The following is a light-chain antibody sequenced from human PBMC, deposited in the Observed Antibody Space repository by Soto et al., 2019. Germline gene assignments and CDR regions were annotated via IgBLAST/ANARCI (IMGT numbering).Light chain of an antibody. V-gene: IGKV1-9*01. J-gene: IGKJ1*01. Sequence: IQLTQSPSSLSASVGDRVTITCRASQGISSYLAWYQQKPGKAPKLLIYAASTLQSGVPSRFSGSGSGTDFTLTISSLQPEDFATYYCQQYHRYSTFGQGTRVDIK. CDR3: QQYHRYST. CDR2: AAS. CDR1: QGISSY.